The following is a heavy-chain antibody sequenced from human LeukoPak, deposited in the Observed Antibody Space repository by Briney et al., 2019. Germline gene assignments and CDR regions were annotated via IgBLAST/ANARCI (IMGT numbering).Heavy chain of an antibody. CDR1: GGTFSSYA. J-gene: IGHJ4*02. CDR3: ARSTGYSSILFDY. CDR2: IIPIFGTA. V-gene: IGHV1-69*06. D-gene: IGHD6-13*01. Sequence: SVKVSCKASGGTFSSYAISWVRQAPGQGLEWMGGIIPIFGTANYAQKFQGRVTITADKSTSTAYMELSSLRSEDTAVYYCARSTGYSSILFDYWGQGTLVTVSS.